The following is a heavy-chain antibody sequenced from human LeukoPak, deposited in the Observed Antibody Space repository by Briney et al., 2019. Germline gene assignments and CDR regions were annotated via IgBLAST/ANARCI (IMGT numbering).Heavy chain of an antibody. Sequence: GGSLRLSCAASGFTFSSYAMHWVRQAPGKGLEWVAVISYDGSNKYYADSVKGRFTISRDNSKNTLYLQMNSLRAEDTAVYYCARDQHYCGSGSYCMWGQGTLVTVSS. CDR3: ARDQHYCGSGSYCM. V-gene: IGHV3-30-3*01. J-gene: IGHJ4*02. CDR1: GFTFSSYA. CDR2: ISYDGSNK. D-gene: IGHD3-10*01.